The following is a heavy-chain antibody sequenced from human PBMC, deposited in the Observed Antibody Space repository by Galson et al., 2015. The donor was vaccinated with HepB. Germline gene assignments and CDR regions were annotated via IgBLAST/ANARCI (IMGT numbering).Heavy chain of an antibody. J-gene: IGHJ5*02. CDR3: ARMVRGDNWFDP. CDR1: GFTFSSYA. V-gene: IGHV3-30*04. D-gene: IGHD3-10*01. CDR2: ISYDGSNK. Sequence: SLRLSCAASGFTFSSYAMHWVRQAPGKGLEWVAVISYDGSNKYYADSVKGRFTISRDNSKNTLYLQMNSLRAEDTAVYYCARMVRGDNWFDPWGQGTLVTVSS.